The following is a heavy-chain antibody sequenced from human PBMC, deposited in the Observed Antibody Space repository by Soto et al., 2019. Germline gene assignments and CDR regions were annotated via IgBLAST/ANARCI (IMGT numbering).Heavy chain of an antibody. Sequence: VGSLRLSCAASRFTFSSYAMSWVRQAPGKGLEWVSAISGSGGSTYYADSVKGRFTISRDNSKNTLYLQMNSLRAEDTAVYYCAKGGSYPERYYYYGMDVWGQGTTVTVSS. CDR3: AKGGSYPERYYYYGMDV. D-gene: IGHD1-26*01. J-gene: IGHJ6*02. CDR2: ISGSGGST. CDR1: RFTFSSYA. V-gene: IGHV3-23*01.